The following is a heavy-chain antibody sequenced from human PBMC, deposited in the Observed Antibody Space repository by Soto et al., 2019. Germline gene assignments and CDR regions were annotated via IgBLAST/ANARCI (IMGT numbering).Heavy chain of an antibody. CDR1: GFTLSNYA. Sequence: EVQLLESGGGLVQPGGSLRLSCATSGFTLSNYAMNWVRQSPGKGLEWVSSISASGDSTYYPESVKGRFTVSRDNSKNTLYLQIDSLRSEDTAVYYCAKGGSLTGYFTYDYWGQGALFTVSS. CDR2: ISASGDST. CDR3: AKGGSLTGYFTYDY. D-gene: IGHD3-9*01. J-gene: IGHJ4*02. V-gene: IGHV3-23*01.